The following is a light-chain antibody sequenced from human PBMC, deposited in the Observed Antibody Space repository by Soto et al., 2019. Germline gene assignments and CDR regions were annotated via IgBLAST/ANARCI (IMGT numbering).Light chain of an antibody. CDR3: MQALQTPPYT. CDR2: LGS. V-gene: IGKV2-28*01. Sequence: DIVMTQSPLSLPVTPGEPASISCRSSQSLLHSNGYNFLGWYLQKPGQSPQLLIHLGSNRASGVPDRFSGGGSGRDFPLIISRVEAEDVGVYYCMQALQTPPYTFGQGTKVEIK. CDR1: QSLLHSNGYNF. J-gene: IGKJ2*01.